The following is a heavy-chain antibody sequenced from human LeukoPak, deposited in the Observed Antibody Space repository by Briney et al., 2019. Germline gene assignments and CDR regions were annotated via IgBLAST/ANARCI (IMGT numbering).Heavy chain of an antibody. Sequence: GGSLRLSCAASGFTFSSYSMNWVRQAPGKGLEWVSSISSSSSYIYYADSVRGRFTISRDNAKNSLYLQMNSLRAEDTAVYYCARSVVLLWFGELGAFDIWGQGTMVTVSS. J-gene: IGHJ3*02. CDR1: GFTFSSYS. D-gene: IGHD3-10*01. CDR2: ISSSSSYI. V-gene: IGHV3-21*01. CDR3: ARSVVLLWFGELGAFDI.